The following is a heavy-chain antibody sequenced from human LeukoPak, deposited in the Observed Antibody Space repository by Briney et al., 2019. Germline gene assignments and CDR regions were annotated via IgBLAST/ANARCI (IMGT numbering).Heavy chain of an antibody. CDR2: IYYSGST. CDR3: ARDRTLQDRDPYYFDN. Sequence: SETLSLTCTVSGGSVSSDSYYWSWIRQPPGKGLEWIGHIYYSGSTNCNPSLKSRVTISVDTSKNQFSLKLSSVTAADTAVYHCARDRTLQDRDPYYFDNWGQGTLVTVSS. J-gene: IGHJ4*02. CDR1: GGSVSSDSYY. D-gene: IGHD4-11*01. V-gene: IGHV4-61*01.